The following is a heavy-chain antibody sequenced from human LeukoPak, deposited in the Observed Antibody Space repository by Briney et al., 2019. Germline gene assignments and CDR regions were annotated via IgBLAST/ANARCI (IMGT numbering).Heavy chain of an antibody. Sequence: ASVKVSCKASGYTFTGYYMHWVRQAPGQGLEWMGWINPNSGGTNYAQKFQGRVTMTRGTSISTAYMELSRLRSDDTAVYYCARAAGGYYDFWSGYSQYYFDYWGQGTLVTVSS. D-gene: IGHD3-3*01. CDR2: INPNSGGT. V-gene: IGHV1-2*02. CDR1: GYTFTGYY. CDR3: ARAAGGYYDFWSGYSQYYFDY. J-gene: IGHJ4*02.